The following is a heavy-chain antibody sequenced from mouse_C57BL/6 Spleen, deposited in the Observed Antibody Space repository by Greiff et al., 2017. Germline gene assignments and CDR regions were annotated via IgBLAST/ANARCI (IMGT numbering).Heavy chain of an antibody. Sequence: EVKLMESGGGLVQPGGSLKLSCAASGFTFSDYGMAWVRQAPRKGPEWVAFISNLAYSIYYADTVTGRFTITRENAKNTLYLEMRSLRSEDTAIYYCARHRNSSGVFDYWGQGTPLTVSS. CDR3: ARHRNSSGVFDY. V-gene: IGHV5-15*01. D-gene: IGHD3-2*02. J-gene: IGHJ2*01. CDR2: ISNLAYSI. CDR1: GFTFSDYG.